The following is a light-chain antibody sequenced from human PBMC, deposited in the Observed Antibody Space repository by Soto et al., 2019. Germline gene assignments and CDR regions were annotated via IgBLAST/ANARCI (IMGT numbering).Light chain of an antibody. CDR2: EVS. CDR1: SSDIGGSDY. V-gene: IGLV2-14*01. Sequence: QAASVSGSPGQSITISCIGTSSDIGGSDYVSWYQKHPGKAPKVIIYEVSDRPSGVSDRFSGSKSGNTASLTISGLQAEDEADYYCSSYVTSGTLVFGGGTKLTVL. CDR3: SSYVTSGTLV. J-gene: IGLJ3*02.